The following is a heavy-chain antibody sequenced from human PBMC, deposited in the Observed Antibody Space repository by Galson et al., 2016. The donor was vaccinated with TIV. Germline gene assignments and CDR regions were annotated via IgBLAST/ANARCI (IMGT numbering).Heavy chain of an antibody. J-gene: IGHJ4*02. CDR1: GGTFSSYT. Sequence: SVKVSCKASGGTFSSYTISWVRQAPGRGLEWMGRIIPMVDKGNHAQKSQGRVTITADKTTSTAYMELSSLRSEDTAVYYCVNIQKTNTYDSWGRGTLVTVSS. CDR3: VNIQKTNTYDS. CDR2: IIPMVDKG. D-gene: IGHD2-15*01. V-gene: IGHV1-69*02.